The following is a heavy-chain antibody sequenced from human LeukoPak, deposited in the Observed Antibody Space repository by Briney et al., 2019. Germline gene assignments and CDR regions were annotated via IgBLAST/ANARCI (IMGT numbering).Heavy chain of an antibody. CDR1: GYTFTGYY. V-gene: IGHV1-2*06. D-gene: IGHD1-26*01. J-gene: IGHJ3*02. CDR2: INPNSGGT. Sequence: ASVKVSCKASGYTFTGYYMHWVRQAPGQGLEWMGRINPNSGGTNYAQKFQGRVTMTRDTSISTAYMELSRLRSDDTAVYYCARVEVGATHINAFDIWGQGTMVTVSS. CDR3: ARVEVGATHINAFDI.